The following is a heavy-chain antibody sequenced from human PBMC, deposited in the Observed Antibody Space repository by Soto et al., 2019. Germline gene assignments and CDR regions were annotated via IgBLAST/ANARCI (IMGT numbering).Heavy chain of an antibody. Sequence: GQAVKISGTLSVYSFTSYWISCVRALPVKVLDCMGRIDPSDSYTNYSPSFQGHVTISADKSISTAYLQWSSLKASDTAMYYCARDYCSGGSCLSYYYYYGMELWGQGTTVTVSS. CDR1: VYSFTSYW. D-gene: IGHD2-15*01. J-gene: IGHJ6*02. CDR2: IDPSDSYT. V-gene: IGHV5-10-1*01. CDR3: ARDYCSGGSCLSYYYYYGMEL.